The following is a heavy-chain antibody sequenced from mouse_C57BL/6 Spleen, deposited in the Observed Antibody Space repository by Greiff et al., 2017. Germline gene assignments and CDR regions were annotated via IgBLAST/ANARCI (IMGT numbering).Heavy chain of an antibody. Sequence: VQLQQPGPELVKPGASVKISCKASGYTFTDYYMNWVKQSHGKSLEWIGDINPNNGGTSYNQKFKGKATLTVDKSSSTAYMELRSLTSEDSAVYYCARRAYWGQGTTLTVSS. V-gene: IGHV1-26*01. CDR1: GYTFTDYY. CDR3: ARRAY. J-gene: IGHJ2*01. CDR2: INPNNGGT.